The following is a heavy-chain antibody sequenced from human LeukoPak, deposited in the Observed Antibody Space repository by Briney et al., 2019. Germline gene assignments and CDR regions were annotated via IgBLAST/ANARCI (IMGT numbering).Heavy chain of an antibody. CDR2: IYHSGST. CDR1: GGSISSGGYS. CDR3: ARDSRRELLHAFDI. Sequence: PSQTLSLTCAVSGGSISSGGYSWSWIRQPPGKGLEWIGYIYHSGSTYYNPSLKSRVTISVDRSKNQFSLKLSSVTAADTAVYYCARDSRRELLHAFDIWGQGTMVTVSS. J-gene: IGHJ3*02. V-gene: IGHV4-30-2*01. D-gene: IGHD1-26*01.